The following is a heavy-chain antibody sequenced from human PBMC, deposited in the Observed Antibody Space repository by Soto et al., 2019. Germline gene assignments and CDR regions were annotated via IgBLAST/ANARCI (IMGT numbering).Heavy chain of an antibody. D-gene: IGHD1-1*01. CDR1: GFSFSSYA. J-gene: IGHJ4*02. CDR3: ATLVVPGISTGWPH. CDR2: SSGSGGST. V-gene: IGHV3-23*01. Sequence: VGSLRLPCAASGFSFSSYAMSWVRQAPGKGLEWVSASSGSGGSTYYADSVKGRFIISRDNARNTLFLQMTSLRAEDTALYYCATLVVPGISTGWPHWGQRTLLTVSS.